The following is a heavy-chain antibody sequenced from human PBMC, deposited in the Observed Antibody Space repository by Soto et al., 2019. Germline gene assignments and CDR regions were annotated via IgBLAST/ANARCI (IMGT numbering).Heavy chain of an antibody. V-gene: IGHV4-4*07. CDR1: GGSSRSDY. CDR3: AREARGGFSGIFDT. Sequence: LSLTCTVSGGSSRSDYWSWIRQPAGQGLEWIGRVFSDGDTKYNPSLTSRVTMSVDTSKNQLSLRLSSVTAADSAVYYCAREARGGFSGIFDTWGQGTLVTAPQ. CDR2: VFSDGDT. J-gene: IGHJ4*02. D-gene: IGHD2-15*01.